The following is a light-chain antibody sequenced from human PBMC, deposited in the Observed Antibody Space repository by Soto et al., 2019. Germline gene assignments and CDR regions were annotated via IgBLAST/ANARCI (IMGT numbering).Light chain of an antibody. V-gene: IGKV3-20*01. CDR1: QSVSSSY. CDR3: QEYGSSLWT. CDR2: GAS. Sequence: EIVLTQSPGTLSLSPGERATLSCRASQSVSSSYLAWYQQKPGQAPRLLIYGASSRATGIPDRFSGSGSGTDFHLTISRLEPEDFAVYYCQEYGSSLWTVGQGTKVEIK. J-gene: IGKJ1*01.